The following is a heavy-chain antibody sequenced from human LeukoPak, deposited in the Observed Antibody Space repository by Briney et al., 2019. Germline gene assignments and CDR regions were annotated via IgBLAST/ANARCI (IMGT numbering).Heavy chain of an antibody. Sequence: GGSLRLSCAASGFTSSNYWMHWVRQAPGKGLEWVANIKQDGSEKNYVASVKGRFTISRDNAKNSLYLQMNSLRAEDTALYYCARGRWAPFDCWGQGTLVTVSS. CDR3: ARGRWAPFDC. CDR1: GFTSSNYW. V-gene: IGHV3-7*01. CDR2: IKQDGSEK. D-gene: IGHD6-13*01. J-gene: IGHJ4*02.